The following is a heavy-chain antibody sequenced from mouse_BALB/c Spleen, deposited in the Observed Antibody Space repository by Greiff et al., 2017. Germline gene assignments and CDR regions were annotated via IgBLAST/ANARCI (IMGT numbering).Heavy chain of an antibody. CDR3: ARGGFYYAMDY. J-gene: IGHJ4*01. CDR1: GYSITSDYA. V-gene: IGHV3-2*02. Sequence: EVQLQESGPGLVKPSQSLSLTCTVTGYSITSDYAWTWIRQCPGNKLEWMGYISYSGSTSYNPSLKSRISITRDTSKNQFFLQLNSVTTEDTATYYCARGGFYYAMDYWGQGTSVTVSS. CDR2: ISYSGST.